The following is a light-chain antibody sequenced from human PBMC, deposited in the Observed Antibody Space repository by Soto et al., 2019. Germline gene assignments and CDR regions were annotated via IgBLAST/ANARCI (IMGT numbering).Light chain of an antibody. CDR1: QSVSSN. CDR3: QQYNKWPGT. V-gene: IGKV3-15*01. J-gene: IGKJ1*01. CDR2: GAS. Sequence: EIVLTQSPASLSLSPGERATLSCRASQSVSSNLAWYQQKPGQAPRLLICGASTRAPGFPARFSGSGSGTEFTLAISSLQSEDFAVYYCQQYNKWPGTFGQGGKVDI.